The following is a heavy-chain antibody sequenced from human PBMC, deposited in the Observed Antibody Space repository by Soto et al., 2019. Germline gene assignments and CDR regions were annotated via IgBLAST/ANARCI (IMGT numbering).Heavy chain of an antibody. CDR1: GFSLSTSGVG. Sequence: QITLKESGPTLVKPTQTLTLTCTFSGFSLSTSGVGVGWIRQPPGKALEWLALIYWNDDKRYSPSLKSRLTITKDPSKNQVVLTMANVDPVDTATYYCAHSEVGVLRRASTFDYWGQGTLVTVSS. J-gene: IGHJ4*02. CDR2: IYWNDDK. V-gene: IGHV2-5*01. D-gene: IGHD3-16*01. CDR3: AHSEVGVLRRASTFDY.